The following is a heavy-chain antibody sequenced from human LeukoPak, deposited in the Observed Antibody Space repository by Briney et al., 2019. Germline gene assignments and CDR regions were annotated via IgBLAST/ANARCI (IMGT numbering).Heavy chain of an antibody. CDR2: IYTSGST. CDR3: AREGGEVGFDY. D-gene: IGHD2-21*01. Sequence: SETLSLTCTVSGGSISSGSYYWSWIRQPAGKGLEWTGRIYTSGSTNYNPSLKSRVTISVDTSKNQFSLKLSSVTAADTAVYYCAREGGEVGFDYWGQGTLVTVSS. J-gene: IGHJ4*02. V-gene: IGHV4-61*02. CDR1: GGSISSGSYY.